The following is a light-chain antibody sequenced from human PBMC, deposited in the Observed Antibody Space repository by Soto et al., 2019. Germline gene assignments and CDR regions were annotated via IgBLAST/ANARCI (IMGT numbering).Light chain of an antibody. V-gene: IGKV3-15*01. Sequence: EIVLTQSPATLSVSPGDTATLSCRASQSVNSHVAWYQQKPGQAPRLLLYGASTRATGIPVRFSGSGFGTEFTLTISSLQSEDFAVYYCQQYKNWPLFGQGTRPEIK. J-gene: IGKJ5*01. CDR1: QSVNSH. CDR2: GAS. CDR3: QQYKNWPL.